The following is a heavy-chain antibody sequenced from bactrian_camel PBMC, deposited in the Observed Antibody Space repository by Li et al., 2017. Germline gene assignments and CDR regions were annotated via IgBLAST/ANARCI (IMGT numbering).Heavy chain of an antibody. CDR3: ARDPRDYCSGSVRPDINV. CDR1: GDTWSLCN. J-gene: IGHJ4*01. D-gene: IGHD3*01. CDR2: IISDDDT. V-gene: IGHV3S53*01. Sequence: HVQLVESGGGLVQAGGSLRLSCVASGDTWSLCNMGWYRQTPGKEREWVSTIISDDDTTYAPSVRGRFTISRDSAKHTVYLQMNSLKIEDTAMYYCARDPRDYCSGSVRPDINVWGPGTQVTVS.